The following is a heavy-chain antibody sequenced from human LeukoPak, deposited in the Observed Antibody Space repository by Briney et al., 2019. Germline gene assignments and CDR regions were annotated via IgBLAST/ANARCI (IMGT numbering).Heavy chain of an antibody. CDR1: GYSFTSFY. J-gene: IGHJ4*02. Sequence: ASVKVSCKASGYSFTSFYIHWVRQAPGQGLEWMGWISAYNGNTNYAQKLQGRVTMTTDTSTSTAYMELRSLRSDDTAVYYCARDWGVDSLGYSYGKRGSTRLDYWGQGTLVTVSS. V-gene: IGHV1-18*04. CDR3: ARDWGVDSLGYSYGKRGSTRLDY. D-gene: IGHD5-18*01. CDR2: ISAYNGNT.